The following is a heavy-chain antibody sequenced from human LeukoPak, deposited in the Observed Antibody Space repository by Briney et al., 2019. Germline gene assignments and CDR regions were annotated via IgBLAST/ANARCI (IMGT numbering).Heavy chain of an antibody. Sequence: SETLSLTCTVSGGSISSSSYYWSWIRQHPGKGLEWIGYIYYSGSTYYNPSLKSRVTISVDTSKNQFSLKLSSVTAADTAVYYCARGDPYYYYYGMDVWGQGTTVTVSS. D-gene: IGHD2-21*02. CDR3: ARGDPYYYYYGMDV. V-gene: IGHV4-31*03. J-gene: IGHJ6*02. CDR1: GGSISSSSYY. CDR2: IYYSGST.